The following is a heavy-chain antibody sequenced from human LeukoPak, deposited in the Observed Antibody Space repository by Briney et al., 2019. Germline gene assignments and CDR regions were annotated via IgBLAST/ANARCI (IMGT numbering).Heavy chain of an antibody. Sequence: ASVKVSCKASGYTFTNYDINWVRQAAGQGLEWMGWMNPNSGDTGYVEKFQCRVTMTRDTSMNTAYMELSSLRSEDTAVYYCTRSGFGGGVHFDYWGQGTPVTVSS. J-gene: IGHJ4*02. CDR3: TRSGFGGGVHFDY. CDR1: GYTFTNYD. D-gene: IGHD3-16*01. CDR2: MNPNSGDT. V-gene: IGHV1-8*01.